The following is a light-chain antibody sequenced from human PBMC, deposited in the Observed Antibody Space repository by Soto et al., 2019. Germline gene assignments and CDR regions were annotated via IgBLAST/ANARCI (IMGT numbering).Light chain of an antibody. CDR2: GAS. CDR3: QQSYSAPVT. V-gene: IGKV1-39*01. J-gene: IGKJ4*01. CDR1: QSIRTY. Sequence: DIQMTQSPSSLSASIGDKITITCRASQSIRTYLNWYNQKPGKAPNLLIHGASSLQSGVPSRFRGSGSGTEFTLTISSLQPEDFATYYCQQSYSAPVTFGGGTKVDIK.